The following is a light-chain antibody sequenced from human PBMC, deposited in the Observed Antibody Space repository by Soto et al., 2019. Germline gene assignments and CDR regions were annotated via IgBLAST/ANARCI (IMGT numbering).Light chain of an antibody. V-gene: IGKV1-12*01. Sequence: DIQMTQSPSFVSASVGDTVTITCRASQAVSTWLAWYQQKPGDAPKLLIYAASTLQSGVPSRFSGSGSGTDFTLTIRNLQPEDFATYYCQQSISFPRTFGGGTKVEVK. CDR2: AAS. J-gene: IGKJ4*01. CDR3: QQSISFPRT. CDR1: QAVSTW.